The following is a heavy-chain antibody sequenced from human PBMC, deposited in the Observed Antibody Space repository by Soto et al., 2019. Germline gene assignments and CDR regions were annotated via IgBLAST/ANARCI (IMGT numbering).Heavy chain of an antibody. Sequence: SETLSLTCTGSGASMESFYWSWVRQSPRKGLEWMAYIHHSGSSLSSPSLESRVTVSTDTSQKQFFLRLRCVPAADTAVYYCAGAHLVTGAPWFDPWGQGTLVTVS. J-gene: IGHJ5*02. V-gene: IGHV4-59*01. CDR1: GASMESFY. CDR2: IHHSGSS. CDR3: AGAHLVTGAPWFDP. D-gene: IGHD1-26*01.